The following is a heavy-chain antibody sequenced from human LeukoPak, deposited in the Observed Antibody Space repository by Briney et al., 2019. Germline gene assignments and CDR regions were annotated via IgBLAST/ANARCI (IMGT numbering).Heavy chain of an antibody. CDR3: ARADYSSTWSHDYYYMDV. V-gene: IGHV4-34*01. J-gene: IGHJ6*03. Sequence: SETLSLTCAVYGGSFSGYYWSWIRQPPGKGLEWIGSIYYSGSTYYNPSLKSRVTISVDTSKNQFSLKLSSVTAADTAVYYCARADYSSTWSHDYYYMDVWGKGTTVTVSS. D-gene: IGHD6-13*01. CDR2: IYYSGST. CDR1: GGSFSGYY.